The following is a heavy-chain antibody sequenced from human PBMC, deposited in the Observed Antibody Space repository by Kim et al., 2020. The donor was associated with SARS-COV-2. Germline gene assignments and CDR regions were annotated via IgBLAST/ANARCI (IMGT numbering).Heavy chain of an antibody. V-gene: IGHV1-46*01. CDR3: ARDQGHQWLVLGVIDY. CDR2: INPSGGST. J-gene: IGHJ4*02. Sequence: ASVKVSCKASGYTFTSYYMHWVRQAPGQGLEWMGIINPSGGSTSYAQKFQGRVTMTRDTSTSTVYMELSSLRSEDTAVYYCARDQGHQWLVLGVIDYWGQGTLVTVSS. CDR1: GYTFTSYY. D-gene: IGHD6-19*01.